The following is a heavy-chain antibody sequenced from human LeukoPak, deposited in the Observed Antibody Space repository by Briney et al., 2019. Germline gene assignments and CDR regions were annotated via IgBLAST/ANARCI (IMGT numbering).Heavy chain of an antibody. CDR3: AMTLAGVRDSFDS. D-gene: IGHD3-10*01. CDR2: LTGNGGRT. J-gene: IGHJ4*02. Sequence: PGGSLRLSCAASGGPFSSLTMSWIRQSPGKGLEWVSGLTGNGGRTFYADSVKGRFTISRDNSKNTVFLQVHSLRTEDTAIYYCAMTLAGVRDSFDSWGQGTLVTVSS. V-gene: IGHV3-23*01. CDR1: GGPFSSLT.